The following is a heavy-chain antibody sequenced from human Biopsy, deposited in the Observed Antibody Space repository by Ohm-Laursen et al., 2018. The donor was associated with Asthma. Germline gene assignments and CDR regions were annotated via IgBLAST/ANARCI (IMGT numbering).Heavy chain of an antibody. CDR1: GFTFSSYG. V-gene: IGHV3-33*06. Sequence: SSLRLSCAASGFTFSSYGMHWVRQAPGKGLEWVAVIWYDGSNKYYADSVKGRFTISRDNSKNTLYLQMNSLRAEDTAVYYCAKDRDYDILTGPPGFDYWGQGTLVTVSS. CDR2: IWYDGSNK. CDR3: AKDRDYDILTGPPGFDY. J-gene: IGHJ4*02. D-gene: IGHD3-9*01.